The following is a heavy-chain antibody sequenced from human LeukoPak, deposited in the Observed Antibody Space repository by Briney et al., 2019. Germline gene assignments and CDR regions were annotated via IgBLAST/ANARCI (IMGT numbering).Heavy chain of an antibody. V-gene: IGHV3-21*01. Sequence: GGSLRLSCAASGFTFSSYSRNWVRQAPGKGREGVSSISSSSRYIYYADSVKGRFTISRDNEKNSLYLQMNSLRAEDTAVYYCARGPSTSSSWPNWFDPWGQGTLVTVSS. J-gene: IGHJ5*02. CDR1: GFTFSSYS. D-gene: IGHD6-13*01. CDR3: ARGPSTSSSWPNWFDP. CDR2: ISSSSRYI.